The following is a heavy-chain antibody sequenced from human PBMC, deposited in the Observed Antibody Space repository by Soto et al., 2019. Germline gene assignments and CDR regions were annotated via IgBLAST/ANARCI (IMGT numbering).Heavy chain of an antibody. D-gene: IGHD2-2*01. Sequence: QSGGSLRLSCAASGFTFSSYAMSWVRQAPGKGLEWVSAISGSGGSTYYADSVKGRFTISRDNSKNTLYLQMNSLRAEDTAVYYCAKASEVPAAIGNWPLDYWGQGTLVTVSS. CDR2: ISGSGGST. CDR3: AKASEVPAAIGNWPLDY. J-gene: IGHJ4*02. V-gene: IGHV3-23*01. CDR1: GFTFSSYA.